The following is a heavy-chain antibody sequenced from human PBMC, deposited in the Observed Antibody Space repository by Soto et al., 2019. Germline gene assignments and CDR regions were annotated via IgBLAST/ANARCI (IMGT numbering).Heavy chain of an antibody. CDR1: GGTFSSYT. J-gene: IGHJ4*02. Sequence: QVQLVQSGAEVKKPGSSVKVSCKASGGTFSSYTISWVRQAPGQGLEWMGRIIPILGIANYAQKFQGRVTVTADKATGTAYMELSSLRSEDTAVYYCARGGGSRGWSDYWGRGTLVNVSS. V-gene: IGHV1-69*02. D-gene: IGHD6-19*01. CDR3: ARGGGSRGWSDY. CDR2: IIPILGIA.